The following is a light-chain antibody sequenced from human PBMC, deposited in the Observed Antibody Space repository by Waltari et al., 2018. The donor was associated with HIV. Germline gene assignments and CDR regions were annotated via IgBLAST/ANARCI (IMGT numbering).Light chain of an antibody. CDR1: SSNMGTGYA. V-gene: IGLV1-40*01. J-gene: IGLJ2*01. CDR3: QSYDNSLSVV. Sequence: QSVLTQPPSVSGAPGQRVTISCTGSSSNMGTGYAVHWYQQLPGAAPKPLIFANSNLPSGAPGRLPGSKSGTSASLAITGLQAEDEADYYCQSYDNSLSVVFGGGTKLTVL. CDR2: ANS.